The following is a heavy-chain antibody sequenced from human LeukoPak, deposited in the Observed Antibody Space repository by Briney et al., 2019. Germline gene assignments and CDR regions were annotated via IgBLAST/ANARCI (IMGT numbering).Heavy chain of an antibody. V-gene: IGHV4-31*03. CDR3: ARVVPALTTGGRHYYMDV. D-gene: IGHD2-2*01. CDR1: GGSISSGGYY. Sequence: SQTLSLTCTVSGGSISSGGYYWSWIRQHPGKGLEWIGYIYYSGSTYYNPSLKSRVTISVDTSKNQFSLKLSSVTAADTAVYYCARVVPALTTGGRHYYMDVWGKGTTVTVSS. J-gene: IGHJ6*03. CDR2: IYYSGST.